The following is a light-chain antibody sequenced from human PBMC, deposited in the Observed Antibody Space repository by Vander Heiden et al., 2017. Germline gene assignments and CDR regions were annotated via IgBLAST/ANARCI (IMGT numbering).Light chain of an antibody. J-gene: IGKJ4*01. CDR2: DAS. V-gene: IGKV3-11*01. CDR3: QQRSHWLT. Sequence: EVVLPQSPATLSLSPGARATLPCRASQTIGTYLAWYQQKPGQAPRLRIADASNRATGIPTRFSGSGSETDFTLTINSLETEDFAVYYCQQRSHWLTFGGGTKVEIK. CDR1: QTIGTY.